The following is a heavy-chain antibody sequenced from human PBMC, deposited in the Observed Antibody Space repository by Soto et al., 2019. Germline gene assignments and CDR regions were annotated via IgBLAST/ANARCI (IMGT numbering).Heavy chain of an antibody. V-gene: IGHV3-64*01. Sequence: EVQLVESGGGLVQPGGSLRLSCAASGFTFSSYAMHWVRQAPGKGLEYVSAISSNGGSTYYANSVKGRFTISRDNSKNTLYIQMGSLRAEDMAVYYCARGLGYAFDIWGQGTMVTVSS. CDR2: ISSNGGST. J-gene: IGHJ3*02. D-gene: IGHD2-15*01. CDR1: GFTFSSYA. CDR3: ARGLGYAFDI.